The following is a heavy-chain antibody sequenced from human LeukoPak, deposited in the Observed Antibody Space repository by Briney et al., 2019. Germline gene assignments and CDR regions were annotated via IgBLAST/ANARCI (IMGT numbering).Heavy chain of an antibody. CDR3: ARVLVGATTDHAFDI. Sequence: PGGSLRLSCAASGFTFSNYAMHWVRQAPGKGLEYVSAISSNGGSTYYANSVKGRFTISRDNSKNTLYLQLGSLRAEDMAVYYCARVLVGATTDHAFDIWGQGTMVTVSS. D-gene: IGHD1-26*01. J-gene: IGHJ3*02. V-gene: IGHV3-64*01. CDR2: ISSNGGST. CDR1: GFTFSNYA.